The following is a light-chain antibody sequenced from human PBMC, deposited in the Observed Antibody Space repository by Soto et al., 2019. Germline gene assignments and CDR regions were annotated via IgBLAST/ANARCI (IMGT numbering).Light chain of an antibody. J-gene: IGLJ3*02. CDR1: SFNIGRNY. CDR3: SSYTSSTWV. CDR2: DNN. Sequence: QSVLTQPPSVSAAPGQKVTISCFGSSFNIGRNYVSWYQQFPGKVPKLLIYDNNKRPSGIPDRFSGSKSGNTASLTISGLQAEDEADYYCSSYTSSTWVFGGGTKLTVL. V-gene: IGLV1-51*01.